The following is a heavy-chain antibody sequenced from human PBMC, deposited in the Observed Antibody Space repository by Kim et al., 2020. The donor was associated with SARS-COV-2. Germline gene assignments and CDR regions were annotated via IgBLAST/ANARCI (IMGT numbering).Heavy chain of an antibody. D-gene: IGHD6-6*01. CDR2: ISYDGSNK. V-gene: IGHV3-30*18. Sequence: GGSLRLSCAASGFTFSSYGMHWVRQAPGKGLEWVAVISYDGSNKYYADSVKGRFTISRDNSKNTLYLQMNSLRAEDTAVYYCAKDGDEYSSSSTTSYFDYWGQGTLVTVSS. CDR3: AKDGDEYSSSSTTSYFDY. CDR1: GFTFSSYG. J-gene: IGHJ4*02.